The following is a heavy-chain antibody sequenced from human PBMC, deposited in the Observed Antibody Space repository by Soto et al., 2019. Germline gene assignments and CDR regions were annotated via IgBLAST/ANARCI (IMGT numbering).Heavy chain of an antibody. CDR1: AGSITGDSYY. V-gene: IGHV4-61*01. J-gene: IGHJ4*02. CDR3: ARDPCGSDCYSGLDY. CDR2: IGYSGST. Sequence: QVQLQESGPGLVKPSETLSLTCDVSAGSITGDSYYWTWIRQPPGKGLEWLGYIGYSGSTNYNPSLKSRVTISVDTSRNRFFLRLTSVTAADTAVYYCARDPCGSDCYSGLDYWGQGSLVTVSS. D-gene: IGHD2-21*02.